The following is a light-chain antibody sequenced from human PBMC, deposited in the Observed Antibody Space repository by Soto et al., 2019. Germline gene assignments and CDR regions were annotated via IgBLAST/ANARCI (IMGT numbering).Light chain of an antibody. CDR2: DAY. CDR1: QSFRGL. J-gene: IGKJ5*01. V-gene: IGKV3-11*01. Sequence: EVVLTQSPVTLSLSPGERATLSCRASQSFRGLFAWYQQKPGQSPRLLIYDAYNRAPGIPPRFSGSGSGTDFTLTSSSREPEDSAVSYCQQRHMWPITFGQGTRLEIK. CDR3: QQRHMWPIT.